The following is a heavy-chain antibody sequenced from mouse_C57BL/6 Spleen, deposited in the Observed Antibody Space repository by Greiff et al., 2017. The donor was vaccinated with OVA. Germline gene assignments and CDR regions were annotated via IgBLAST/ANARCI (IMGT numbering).Heavy chain of an antibody. CDR1: GYTFTDYN. CDR3: ARSGDGYYYYFDY. V-gene: IGHV1-18*01. Sequence: DVKLVESGPELVKPGASVKIPCKASGYTFTDYNMDWVKQSHGKSLEWIGDINPNNGGTIYNQKFKGKATLTVDKSSSTAYMELRSLTSEDTAVYYCARSGDGYYYYFDYWGQGTTLTVSS. CDR2: INPNNGGT. J-gene: IGHJ2*01. D-gene: IGHD2-3*01.